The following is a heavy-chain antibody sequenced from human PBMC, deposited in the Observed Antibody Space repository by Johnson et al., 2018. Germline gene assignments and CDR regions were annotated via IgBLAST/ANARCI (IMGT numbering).Heavy chain of an antibody. J-gene: IGHJ6*02. Sequence: QVQLGQSGGGVVQPGRSLRLSCAASGFTFSTYGMHWVRQAPGKGLEWVAIIWYDGSNKYYADSVKGRFTIARDNSKNTLYLEIDCLRSEDTAMYYCARVSSSPYYFYGLDVWGQGTTVTVSS. CDR2: IWYDGSNK. V-gene: IGHV3-33*01. CDR3: ARVSSSPYYFYGLDV. CDR1: GFTFSTYG. D-gene: IGHD6-19*01.